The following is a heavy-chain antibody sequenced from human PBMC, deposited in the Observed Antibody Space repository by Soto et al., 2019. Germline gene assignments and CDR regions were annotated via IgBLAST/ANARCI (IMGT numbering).Heavy chain of an antibody. D-gene: IGHD6-19*01. Sequence: EVQLLESGGSLVQPGGSLRLSCAASGFTFSTYAMAWIRQAPGKGLEWVSGISDNGGRTYYAASVKGRFTISRDNSKNTLYLQMNCLRPEDTAIYYCAKDHHTTRPVAFDYWGQATLVTVSS. CDR2: ISDNGGRT. J-gene: IGHJ4*02. CDR3: AKDHHTTRPVAFDY. CDR1: GFTFSTYA. V-gene: IGHV3-23*01.